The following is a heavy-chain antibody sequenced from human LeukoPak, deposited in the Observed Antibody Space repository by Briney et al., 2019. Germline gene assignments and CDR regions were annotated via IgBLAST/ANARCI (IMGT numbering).Heavy chain of an antibody. Sequence: PGGSLRLSCTASGFKFRNYEMNWVRQAPGKGLEWVSYISSSGSTIYYADSVKGRFTISRDNARNSLYLQMNSLRAEDTAVYYCHYYGSGSYSVMIDYWGQGTLVTVSS. J-gene: IGHJ4*02. D-gene: IGHD3-10*01. CDR2: ISSSGSTI. CDR3: HYYGSGSYSVMIDY. CDR1: GFKFRNYE. V-gene: IGHV3-48*03.